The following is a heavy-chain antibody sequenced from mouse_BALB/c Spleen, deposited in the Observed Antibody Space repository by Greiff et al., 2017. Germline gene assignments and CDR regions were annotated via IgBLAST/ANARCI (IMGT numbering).Heavy chain of an antibody. J-gene: IGHJ4*01. CDR1: GFTFSSYG. D-gene: IGHD2-4*01. CDR2: ISSGGSYT. V-gene: IGHV5-6*02. Sequence: EVMLVESGGDLVKPGGSLKLSCAASGFTFSSYGMSWVRQTPDKRLEWVATISSGGSYTYYPDSVKGRFTISRDNAKNTLYLQMSSLKSEDTAMYYCARDYDYENYYAMDYWGQGTSVTVSS. CDR3: ARDYDYENYYAMDY.